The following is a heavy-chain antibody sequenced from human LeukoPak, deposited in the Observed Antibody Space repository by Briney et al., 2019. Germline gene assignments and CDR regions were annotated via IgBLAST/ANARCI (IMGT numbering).Heavy chain of an antibody. CDR2: INYSGST. V-gene: IGHV4-59*01. D-gene: IGHD3-3*01. J-gene: IGHJ5*02. CDR3: ARASPYDNWSGYWFDP. Sequence: SETLSLTCTVSGGSIRSYYLSWIRQPPGKGLEWIGYINYSGSTKYNPSLKSRVTISVDKSKNQFSLKVNSVTAAYQAVYYFARASPYDNWSGYWFDPWGHGTPVTVSS. CDR1: GGSIRSYY.